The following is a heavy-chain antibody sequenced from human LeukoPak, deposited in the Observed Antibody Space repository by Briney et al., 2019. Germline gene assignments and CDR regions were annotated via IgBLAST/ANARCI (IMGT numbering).Heavy chain of an antibody. CDR2: VYPGDSDT. D-gene: IGHD6-13*01. V-gene: IGHV5-51*01. CDR1: GYSFTSYW. Sequence: GESLKISCQGSGYSFTSYWIGWVRQMPGKGLEWMGIVYPGDSDTRYSPSFQGQVTISADKSISTAYLQWSSLKASDTAVYYCARRSGSSWYFLIDWGQGTLVTVSS. CDR3: ARRSGSSWYFLID. J-gene: IGHJ4*02.